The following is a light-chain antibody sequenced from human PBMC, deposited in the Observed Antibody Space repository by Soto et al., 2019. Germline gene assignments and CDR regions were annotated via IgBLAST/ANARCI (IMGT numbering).Light chain of an antibody. CDR1: SSDVGGYNF. J-gene: IGLJ2*01. Sequence: QSALTQPRSVSGSPGQSVTMSCTGTSSDVGGYNFVSWYQQHPGKAPKLLIYDVSKRPSGVPDRFSGSKSGNTASLTISGLQAEDEADYYCCSYAGSYTVFGGGTKETVL. CDR3: CSYAGSYTV. CDR2: DVS. V-gene: IGLV2-11*01.